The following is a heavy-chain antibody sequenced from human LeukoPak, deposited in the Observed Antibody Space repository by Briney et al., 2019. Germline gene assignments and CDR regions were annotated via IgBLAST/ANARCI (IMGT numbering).Heavy chain of an antibody. D-gene: IGHD3-10*01. CDR3: ARAIRGDFDY. V-gene: IGHV4-30-2*01. J-gene: IGHJ4*02. CDR1: GGSISSGGYS. CDR2: IYHSGST. Sequence: PSETLSLTCAVSGGSISSGGYSWSWIRQPPGKGLEWIGYIYHSGSTYYNPSLKSRVTISVDRSKNQFSLKLSSVTAADTAVYYCARAIRGDFDYWGQGTLVTVSS.